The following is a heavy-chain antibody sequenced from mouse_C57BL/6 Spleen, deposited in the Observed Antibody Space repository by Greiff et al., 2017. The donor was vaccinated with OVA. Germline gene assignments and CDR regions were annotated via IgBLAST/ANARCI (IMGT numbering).Heavy chain of an antibody. V-gene: IGHV1-50*01. CDR1: GYTFTSYW. CDR3: ARSTMVTTDTWFAY. CDR2: IDPSDSYT. J-gene: IGHJ3*01. Sequence: VQLQQPGAELVKPGASVKLSCTASGYTFTSYWMQWVKQRPGQGLEWMGEIDPSDSYTNYNQKFKGKATLTVDTSSSTAYMQLSSLTSEDSAVYYCARSTMVTTDTWFAYWGQGTQVTVSA. D-gene: IGHD2-2*01.